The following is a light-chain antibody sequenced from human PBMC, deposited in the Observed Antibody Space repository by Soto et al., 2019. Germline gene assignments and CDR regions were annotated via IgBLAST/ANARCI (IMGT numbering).Light chain of an antibody. CDR3: QQTSSFPLT. V-gene: IGKV1-39*01. Sequence: DIQMTQSPSSLSASVGDRVTITCRASQTISTYLNWYQQTPGKAPKLLIYAASSLQSGVPSRFSGSGSGTNFTLSISSLQPEDFATYYCQQTSSFPLTFGGGTKVEIK. CDR1: QTISTY. J-gene: IGKJ4*01. CDR2: AAS.